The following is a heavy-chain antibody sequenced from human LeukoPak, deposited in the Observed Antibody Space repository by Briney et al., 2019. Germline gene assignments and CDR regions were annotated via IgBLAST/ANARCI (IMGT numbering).Heavy chain of an antibody. CDR2: ISSSGSTI. Sequence: GGSLRLSCAASGFTFSDYYMSWIRQAPGKGLEWVSYISSSGSTIYYTDSVKGRFTISRDNAKNSLYLQMNSLRAEDTAVYYCARGREQWLVATPFQHWGQGTLVTVSS. D-gene: IGHD6-19*01. V-gene: IGHV3-11*01. J-gene: IGHJ1*01. CDR3: ARGREQWLVATPFQH. CDR1: GFTFSDYY.